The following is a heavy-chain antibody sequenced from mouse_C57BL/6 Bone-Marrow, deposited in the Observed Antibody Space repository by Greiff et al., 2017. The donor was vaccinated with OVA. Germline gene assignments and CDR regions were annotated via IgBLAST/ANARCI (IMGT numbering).Heavy chain of an antibody. V-gene: IGHV1-82*01. Sequence: QVQLQQSGPELVKPGASVKISCKASGYAFSSSWMNWVKQRPGTGLEWIGLIYPGDGDTNYNGQFKGKATLTADKSSSTAYMQLSSLTSEDSAVYFCARAPYYRDYYAMDYWGQGTAVTVYS. D-gene: IGHD2-14*01. CDR2: IYPGDGDT. J-gene: IGHJ4*01. CDR3: ARAPYYRDYYAMDY. CDR1: GYAFSSSW.